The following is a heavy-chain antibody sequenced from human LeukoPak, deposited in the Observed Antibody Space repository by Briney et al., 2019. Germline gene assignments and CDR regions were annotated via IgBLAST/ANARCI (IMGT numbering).Heavy chain of an antibody. CDR1: GFNFRGYA. J-gene: IGHJ6*02. Sequence: PGGSLRLSCAASGFNFRGYAMSWVRQAPGKGLEWVSAISGSGARAHYAESVRGRFTISRDNSQNTLHLQMTSLRAEDTAVYYCGKEVVMGETNNYYYGMDVWGQGTTVTVSS. D-gene: IGHD1-26*01. V-gene: IGHV3-23*01. CDR2: ISGSGARA. CDR3: GKEVVMGETNNYYYGMDV.